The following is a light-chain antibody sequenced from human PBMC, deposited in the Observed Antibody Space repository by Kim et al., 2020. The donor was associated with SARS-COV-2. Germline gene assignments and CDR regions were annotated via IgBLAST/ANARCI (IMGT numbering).Light chain of an antibody. CDR1: SGHSSYA. CDR3: QTWGTGIRV. V-gene: IGLV4-69*01. J-gene: IGLJ2*01. CDR2: LKSDGRH. Sequence: ASVKLTCTLSSGHSSYAIAWHQQQPEKGPRYLMKLKSDGRHSKGDGIPDRFSGSSSGAERYLTISSLQSEDEADYYCQTWGTGIRVFGGGTQLTVL.